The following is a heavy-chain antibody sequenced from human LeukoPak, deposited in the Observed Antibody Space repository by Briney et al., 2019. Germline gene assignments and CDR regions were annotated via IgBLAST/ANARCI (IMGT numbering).Heavy chain of an antibody. Sequence: ASVKVSCKASGYTFTSYGISWVRQAPGQGLEWMGWISAYNGNTNYAQKLQGRVTMTTDTSTSTAYMELRSLRSDDTAVYYCARGGFGCSSTSCYINAFDIWGQGTMVAVSS. CDR1: GYTFTSYG. D-gene: IGHD2-2*02. CDR2: ISAYNGNT. V-gene: IGHV1-18*01. CDR3: ARGGFGCSSTSCYINAFDI. J-gene: IGHJ3*02.